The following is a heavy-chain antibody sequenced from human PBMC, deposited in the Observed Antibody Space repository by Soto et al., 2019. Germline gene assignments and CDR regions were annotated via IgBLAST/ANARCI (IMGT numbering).Heavy chain of an antibody. CDR1: GGTFSSYT. CDR3: ARTPRTGDRAMVMGGYYYYGMDV. J-gene: IGHJ6*02. CDR2: IIPILGIA. D-gene: IGHD5-18*01. Sequence: QVQLVQSGAEVKKPGSSVKVSCKASGGTFSSYTISWVRQAPGQGLEWMGRIIPILGIANYAQKFQGRVRITPDKATSRACKELSSLRAEDTAAYYGARTPRTGDRAMVMGGYYYYGMDVWGQGTTVTVSS. V-gene: IGHV1-69*02.